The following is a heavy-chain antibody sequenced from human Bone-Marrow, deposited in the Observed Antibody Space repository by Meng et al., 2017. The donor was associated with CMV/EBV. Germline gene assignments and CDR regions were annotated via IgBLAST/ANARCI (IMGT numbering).Heavy chain of an antibody. V-gene: IGHV3-7*01. CDR1: GFTFTHYW. J-gene: IGHJ4*02. CDR2: IKQDGSAK. D-gene: IGHD3-16*01. Sequence: GESLKISCSASGFTFTHYWMVWVRQAPGKGLEWVATIKQDGSAKYYADSVKGRFTTSTDKAKSSLYLQMNSLRAEDTAVYYCASTSGQWGQGMLVTASS. CDR3: ASTSGQ.